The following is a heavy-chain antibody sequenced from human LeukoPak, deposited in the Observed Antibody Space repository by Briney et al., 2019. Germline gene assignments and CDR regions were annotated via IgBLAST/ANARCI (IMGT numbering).Heavy chain of an antibody. J-gene: IGHJ4*02. CDR1: GGTFSSYA. CDR2: IIPIFGTA. V-gene: IGHV1-69*05. D-gene: IGHD6-13*01. Sequence: SVKVSCKASGGTFSSYAISWVRQAPGQGLEWMGGIIPIFGTANYAQKFQGRVTITTDESTSTAYMELSSLRSEDTAVYYCAASIAAAGESFDYWGQGTLVTVSS. CDR3: AASIAAAGESFDY.